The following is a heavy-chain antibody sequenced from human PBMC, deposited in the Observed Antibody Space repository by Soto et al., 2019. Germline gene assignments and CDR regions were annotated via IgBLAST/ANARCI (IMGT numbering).Heavy chain of an antibody. Sequence: QLLESGPGLVKPSETLSLTCTVSGGSISSSSYYWGWIRQPPGKGLEWIGSIYYSGSTYYNPSLKSRVTISVDTSKNQFSLKLSSVTAADTAVYYCARRYYYDSSGYYYIEYFDYWGQGTLVTVSS. CDR2: IYYSGST. V-gene: IGHV4-39*01. D-gene: IGHD3-22*01. CDR3: ARRYYYDSSGYYYIEYFDY. CDR1: GGSISSSSYY. J-gene: IGHJ4*02.